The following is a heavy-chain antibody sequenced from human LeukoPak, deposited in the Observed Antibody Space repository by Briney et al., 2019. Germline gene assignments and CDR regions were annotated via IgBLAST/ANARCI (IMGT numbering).Heavy chain of an antibody. CDR3: AKHGSGRYFDY. V-gene: IGHV3-23*01. D-gene: IGHD6-19*01. CDR2: ISDSGGKT. Sequence: GGSLRLSCAASGFTFSNAWMSWVRQAPGKGLEWVSAISDSGGKTYYADSMKGRFTISRDNSKNTLYLLMNSLRAEDTAVYYCAKHGSGRYFDYWGQGTLVTVSS. CDR1: GFTFSNAW. J-gene: IGHJ4*02.